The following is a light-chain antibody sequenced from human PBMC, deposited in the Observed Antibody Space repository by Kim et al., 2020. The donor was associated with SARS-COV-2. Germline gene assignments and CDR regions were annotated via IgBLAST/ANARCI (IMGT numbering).Light chain of an antibody. Sequence: VFPGEGATLACRASQSVRNNVAGYQQKPGPSPLLLIYGASTRATGIPARFSGSASGTEFTLTISSLQSEDFAVYYCQQYGSSPGTFGQGTKVDIK. CDR3: QQYGSSPGT. V-gene: IGKV3D-15*02. J-gene: IGKJ1*01. CDR2: GAS. CDR1: QSVRNN.